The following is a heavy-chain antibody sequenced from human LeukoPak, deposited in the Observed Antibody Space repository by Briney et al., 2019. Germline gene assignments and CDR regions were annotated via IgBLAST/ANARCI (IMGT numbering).Heavy chain of an antibody. V-gene: IGHV3-23*01. CDR3: AKEGSGGYFDY. Sequence: GGTLRLSCAASGLTFSSYGMSWVRQAPGKGLEWVSAISGSGGSTYYADSVKGRFTISRDNSKNTLYLQMNSLRAEDTAVYYCAKEGSGGYFDYWGQGTLVTVSS. CDR1: GLTFSSYG. CDR2: ISGSGGST. J-gene: IGHJ4*02. D-gene: IGHD6-19*01.